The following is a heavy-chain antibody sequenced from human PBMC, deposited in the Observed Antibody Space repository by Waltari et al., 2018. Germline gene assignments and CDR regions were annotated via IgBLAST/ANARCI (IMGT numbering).Heavy chain of an antibody. D-gene: IGHD2-21*01. V-gene: IGHV1-24*01. Sequence: QVQLVQSGAEVKKPGASVKVSCKVSGYTLTELSMHWVRQAPGKGLEWMGGFDPEDGETIYAQKCQVRVTRTEDTSTDTAYMELSSLRSEDTAVYYCATSLYCGGDCYLDYWGQGTLVIVSS. J-gene: IGHJ4*02. CDR1: GYTLTELS. CDR2: FDPEDGET. CDR3: ATSLYCGGDCYLDY.